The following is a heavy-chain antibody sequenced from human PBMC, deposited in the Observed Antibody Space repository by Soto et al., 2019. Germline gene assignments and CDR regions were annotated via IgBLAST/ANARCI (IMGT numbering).Heavy chain of an antibody. CDR1: GYTFTSYG. J-gene: IGHJ5*02. D-gene: IGHD6-13*01. Sequence: GASVKVSCKASGYTFTSYGISWVRQAPGQGLEWMGWISAYNGNTNYAQKLQGRVTMTTDTSTSTAYMELRSLRSDDTAVYYCARIIAAADSSNWFDPWGQGTLVTV. CDR2: ISAYNGNT. CDR3: ARIIAAADSSNWFDP. V-gene: IGHV1-18*04.